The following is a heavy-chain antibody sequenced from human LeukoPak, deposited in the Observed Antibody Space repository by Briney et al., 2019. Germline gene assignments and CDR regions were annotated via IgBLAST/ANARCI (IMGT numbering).Heavy chain of an antibody. D-gene: IGHD5-24*01. V-gene: IGHV4-34*01. Sequence: SETLSLTCAVYGASFSGYYWSWIRQPPGKGLEWIGEINHSGSTNYNPSLKSRVTISVDTSKNQFSLKLSSVTAADTAVYYCARVGRDGYNWTFDYWGQGTLVTVSS. J-gene: IGHJ4*02. CDR2: INHSGST. CDR3: ARVGRDGYNWTFDY. CDR1: GASFSGYY.